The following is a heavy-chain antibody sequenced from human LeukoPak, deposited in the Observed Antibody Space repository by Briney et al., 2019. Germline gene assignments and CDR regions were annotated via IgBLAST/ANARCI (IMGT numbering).Heavy chain of an antibody. CDR3: ARQFRDSSGYYSYYFDY. D-gene: IGHD3-22*01. Sequence: GESLKISCHGSGCSFTTYWIGRVRPMPGRGPEWMGINYPGDSDTRYSPSFQGQVTISADKSISTAYLQWSSLKASDTAMYYCARQFRDSSGYYSYYFDYWGQGTLVTVSS. CDR2: NYPGDSDT. J-gene: IGHJ4*02. CDR1: GCSFTTYW. V-gene: IGHV5-51*01.